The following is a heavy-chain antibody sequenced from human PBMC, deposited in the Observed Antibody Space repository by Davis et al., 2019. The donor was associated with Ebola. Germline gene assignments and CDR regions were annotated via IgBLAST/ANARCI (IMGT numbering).Heavy chain of an antibody. D-gene: IGHD4-11*01. J-gene: IGHJ4*02. CDR3: ARHGTPVSNYYY. V-gene: IGHV4-34*01. CDR1: GGSFSGYY. Sequence: MPSETLSLTCAVYGGSFSGYYWSWIRQPPGKGLEWIGEINHSGSTNYNPSLKSRVTISVDTSKNQFSLKLSSVTAADTAVYYCARHGTPVSNYYYWGQGTLVTVSS. CDR2: INHSGST.